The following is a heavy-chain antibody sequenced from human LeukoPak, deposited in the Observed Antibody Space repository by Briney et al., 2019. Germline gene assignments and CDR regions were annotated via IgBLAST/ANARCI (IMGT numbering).Heavy chain of an antibody. CDR3: ARSSCPNNRCTYYLDY. CDR2: IWYDGSNK. CDR1: GFSFSNYG. Sequence: GGSLSLSCEASGFSFSNYGMHWVRQAPGKGLEWVAVIWYDGSNKYYAESVKGRFTISRDNSKNTLYLQMNSLRDDDTAVYYCARSSCPNNRCTYYLDYWGQGTLVTVSS. D-gene: IGHD2-8*01. J-gene: IGHJ4*02. V-gene: IGHV3-33*01.